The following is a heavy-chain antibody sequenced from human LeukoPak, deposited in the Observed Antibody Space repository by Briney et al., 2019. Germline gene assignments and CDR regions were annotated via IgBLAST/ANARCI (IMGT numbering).Heavy chain of an antibody. CDR1: GFTFSSYA. CDR3: ARDLHCSGGTCYSYSSHRNWFDP. Sequence: GGSLRLSCAASGFTFSSYAMHWVRQAPGKGLEWVAVISYDGSNKYYADSVKGRFTISRDNSKNTLYLQVNSLRVEDTAVYYCARDLHCSGGTCYSYSSHRNWFDPWVQGTLVTVSS. CDR2: ISYDGSNK. V-gene: IGHV3-30*04. J-gene: IGHJ5*02. D-gene: IGHD2-15*01.